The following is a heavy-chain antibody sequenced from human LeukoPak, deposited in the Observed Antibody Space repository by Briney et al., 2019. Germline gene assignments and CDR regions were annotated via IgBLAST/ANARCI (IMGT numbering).Heavy chain of an antibody. CDR2: IYYSGST. CDR1: GGSINNYY. J-gene: IGHJ4*02. V-gene: IGHV4-59*01. CDR3: ARVQYYYDSSGYLLPGYFDY. Sequence: SETLSLTCAVSGGSINNYYWSWIRQPPRKGLEWIGYIYYSGSTNYNPSLKSRVTISVDTSKNQFSLKLSSVTAADTAVYYCARVQYYYDSSGYLLPGYFDYWGQGTLVTVSS. D-gene: IGHD3-22*01.